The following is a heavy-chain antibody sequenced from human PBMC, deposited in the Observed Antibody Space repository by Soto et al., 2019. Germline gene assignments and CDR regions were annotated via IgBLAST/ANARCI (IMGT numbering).Heavy chain of an antibody. V-gene: IGHV3-11*06. Sequence: GWSLRLSCAASGFIFSDYYMSWTRQAPGKGLEWVSYINSRSGDTNFADSVKGRFTIFRDDAENSLYLQMNTLRAEDTAVYYGARDLSSCDATYVWVHGTKVTVS. D-gene: IGHD2-2*01. CDR3: ARDLSSCDATYV. J-gene: IGHJ6*02. CDR1: GFIFSDYY. CDR2: INSRSGDT.